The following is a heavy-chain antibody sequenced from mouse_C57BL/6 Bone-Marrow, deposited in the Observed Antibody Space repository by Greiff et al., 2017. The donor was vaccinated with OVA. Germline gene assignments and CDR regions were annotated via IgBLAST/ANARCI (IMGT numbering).Heavy chain of an antibody. CDR2: ISNGGGST. CDR3: ARPALDYYGSSYGYFDV. J-gene: IGHJ1*03. CDR1: GFTFSDYY. Sequence: VQLVESGGGLVQPGGSLKLSCAASGFTFSDYYMYWVRQTPEKRLEWVAYISNGGGSTYYPDTVKGRFTISRDNAKNTLYLQMSRLKSEDTAMYYCARPALDYYGSSYGYFDVWGTGTTVTVSS. V-gene: IGHV5-12*01. D-gene: IGHD1-1*01.